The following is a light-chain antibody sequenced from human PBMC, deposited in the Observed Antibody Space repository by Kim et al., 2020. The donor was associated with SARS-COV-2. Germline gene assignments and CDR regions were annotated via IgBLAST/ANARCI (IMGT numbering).Light chain of an antibody. V-gene: IGKV3-20*01. CDR1: QTISGSY. CDR2: GAS. J-gene: IGKJ1*01. CDR3: QQYGASPWM. Sequence: PGDRATLSCRASQTISGSYLAWYQQKPGQALRLLIYGASSRATDIPRRFSGSGSGTDFTLTISRLEPEDFGVYYCQQYGASPWMFGHGTKV.